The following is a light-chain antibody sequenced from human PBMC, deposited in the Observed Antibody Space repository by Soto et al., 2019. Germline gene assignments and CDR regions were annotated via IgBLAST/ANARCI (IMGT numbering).Light chain of an antibody. CDR2: GAS. CDR3: QYYGTTVT. Sequence: DIQMTQSPSAMSASVGDRVTITCRASQGIGNYLAWFQQKPGKVPKRLIYGASNLQSGVPSRFSGSGSGTEFTLTISSLQPEDLAVYYCQYYGTTVTFGGGTKVEIK. CDR1: QGIGNY. J-gene: IGKJ4*01. V-gene: IGKV1-17*03.